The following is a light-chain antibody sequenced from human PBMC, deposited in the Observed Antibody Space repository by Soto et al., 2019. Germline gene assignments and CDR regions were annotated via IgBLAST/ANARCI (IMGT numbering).Light chain of an antibody. V-gene: IGLV2-11*01. Sequence: QSALTQPRSVSGSPGQSVTISCTGTSSDVGGYNYVSWYQQPPGKAPKLIIYDVSKRPSGVPDRFSGSKSGNTASLTISGLQAEDEADHYYCSYAGSYVVFGGGTKLTVL. CDR3: CSYAGSYVV. J-gene: IGLJ2*01. CDR1: SSDVGGYNY. CDR2: DVS.